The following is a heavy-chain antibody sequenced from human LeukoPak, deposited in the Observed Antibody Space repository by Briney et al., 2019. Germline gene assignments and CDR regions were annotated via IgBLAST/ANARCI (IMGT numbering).Heavy chain of an antibody. CDR2: IYHSGST. D-gene: IGHD6-6*01. V-gene: IGHV4-30-2*01. CDR3: ARDSIAARSRIWFDP. CDR1: GGSISSGGYY. Sequence: PSQTLSLTCTVSGGSISSGGYYWSWIRQPPGKGLEWIGYIYHSGSTYYNPSLKSRVTISVDRSKNQFSLKLSSVTAADTAVYYCARDSIAARSRIWFDPWGQGTLVTVSS. J-gene: IGHJ5*02.